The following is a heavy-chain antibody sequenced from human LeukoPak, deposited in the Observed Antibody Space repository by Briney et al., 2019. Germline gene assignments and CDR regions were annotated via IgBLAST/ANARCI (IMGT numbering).Heavy chain of an antibody. CDR2: INPNSGGT. CDR3: ATAGVPPSSDCIHY. Sequence: GASVKVSCKASGYTFTGYYIHWVRQAPGQGLEWMGWINPNSGGTNYAQKFQGRVTMTRDTSISTAYMELSRLRSDDTAVYYCATAGVPPSSDCIHYWGQGTLVTVSS. V-gene: IGHV1-2*02. J-gene: IGHJ4*02. CDR1: GYTFTGYY. D-gene: IGHD2-15*01.